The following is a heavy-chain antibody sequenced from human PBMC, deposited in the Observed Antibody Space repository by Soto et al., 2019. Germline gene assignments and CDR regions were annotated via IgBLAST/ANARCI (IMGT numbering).Heavy chain of an antibody. D-gene: IGHD3-22*01. Sequence: QVQLVQSGAEVKKPGSSVKVSCKTSGGTFSAYPFNWVRQAPGQGLEWMGRIIPILDITDYSQNFQGRVTITADKSTNTADMDLTSLRSEDTAMYCCAKGADSSGSESAFDLWGQGTLITVSS. J-gene: IGHJ3*01. V-gene: IGHV1-69*02. CDR1: GGTFSAYP. CDR2: IIPILDIT. CDR3: AKGADSSGSESAFDL.